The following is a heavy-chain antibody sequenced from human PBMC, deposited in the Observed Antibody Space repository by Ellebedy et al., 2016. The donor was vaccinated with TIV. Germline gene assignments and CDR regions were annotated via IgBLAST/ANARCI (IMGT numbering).Heavy chain of an antibody. J-gene: IGHJ4*02. CDR3: AKGTGSSWFDY. CDR2: INPKSGDT. D-gene: IGHD2-2*01. CDR1: GYTFTSYG. V-gene: IGHV1-2*02. Sequence: ASVKVSCKASGYTFTSYGISWVRQAPGQGLEWMGWINPKSGDTKSAQNFQGRVTMTRDTSISTAYMEVSGLTSDDTDLYYCAKGTGSSWFDYWGQGTLVTVSS.